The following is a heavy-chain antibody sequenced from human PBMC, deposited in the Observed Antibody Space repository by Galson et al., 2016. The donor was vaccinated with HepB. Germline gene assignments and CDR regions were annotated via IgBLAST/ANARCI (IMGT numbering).Heavy chain of an antibody. CDR2: IYSGGAT. J-gene: IGHJ4*02. Sequence: SLRLSCAASGVTVSNNYMSWVHQAPGRGLEWVSVIYSGGATYYADSVKGRFTISRDNSKNTVYLQMNSLRAEDTAVYYCARDTWTWNGGQGTLVTVSS. CDR1: GVTVSNNY. V-gene: IGHV3-66*01. D-gene: IGHD3/OR15-3a*01. CDR3: ARDTWTWN.